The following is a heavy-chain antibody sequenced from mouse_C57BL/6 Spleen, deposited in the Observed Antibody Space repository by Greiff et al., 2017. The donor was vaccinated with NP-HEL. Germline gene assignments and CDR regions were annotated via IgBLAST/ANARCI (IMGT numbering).Heavy chain of an antibody. Sequence: GGGLVQPKGSLKLSCAASGFSFNTYAMNWVRQAPGKGLEWVARIRSKSNNYATYYADSVKDRFTISRDDSESMLYLQMNNLKTEDTAMYYCGRQNYYGFFAYWGQGTLVTVSA. V-gene: IGHV10-1*01. CDR1: GFSFNTYA. CDR3: GRQNYYGFFAY. CDR2: IRSKSNNYAT. D-gene: IGHD1-1*01. J-gene: IGHJ3*01.